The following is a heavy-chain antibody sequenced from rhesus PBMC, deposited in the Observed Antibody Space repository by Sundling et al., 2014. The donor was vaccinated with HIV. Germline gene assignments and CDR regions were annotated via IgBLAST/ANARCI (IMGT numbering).Heavy chain of an antibody. CDR2: IIPSNGNT. V-gene: IGHV1-200*01. D-gene: IGHD3-3*01. CDR1: GYTFTTYT. CDR3: AREGFTVFGLDKFDY. J-gene: IGHJ4*01. Sequence: QVQLVQSGAEVKKPGASVKLSCKASGYTFTTYTINWVRQAPGQGLEWMGWIIPSNGNTAYAQTFQDRVTMSRDTSTSTAYMGLSSLRSEDTAVYYCAREGFTVFGLDKFDYWGQGVLVTISS.